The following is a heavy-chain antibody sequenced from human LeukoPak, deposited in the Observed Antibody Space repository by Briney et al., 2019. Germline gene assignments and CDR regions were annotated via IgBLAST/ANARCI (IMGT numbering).Heavy chain of an antibody. Sequence: SETLSLTCTVSGGSISSYYWSWIRQPPGKGLEWIGYIYYSGSTNYNPSLKSRVTISVDTSKNQFSLKLSSVTAADTAVYYCARDQDGGIVGLNWFDPWGQGTLVTVSS. CDR3: ARDQDGGIVGLNWFDP. J-gene: IGHJ5*02. CDR2: IYYSGST. D-gene: IGHD2-15*01. V-gene: IGHV4-59*01. CDR1: GGSISSYY.